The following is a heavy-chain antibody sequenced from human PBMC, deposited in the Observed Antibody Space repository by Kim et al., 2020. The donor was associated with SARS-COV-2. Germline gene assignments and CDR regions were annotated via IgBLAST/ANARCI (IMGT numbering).Heavy chain of an antibody. CDR3: AKGGRDGYKEFAY. J-gene: IGHJ4*02. Sequence: YAESVKGRFTSSRDNSNNTLYLQMNSLRAADTAVYYCAKGGRDGYKEFAYWGQGTLVTVSS. D-gene: IGHD5-12*01. V-gene: IGHV3-23*01.